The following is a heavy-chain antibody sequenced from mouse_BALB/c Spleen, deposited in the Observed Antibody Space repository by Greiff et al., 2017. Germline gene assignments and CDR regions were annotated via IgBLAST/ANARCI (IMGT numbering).Heavy chain of an antibody. CDR3: ARNDGYYLRFAY. D-gene: IGHD2-3*01. J-gene: IGHJ3*01. CDR2: IWSGGST. V-gene: IGHV2-2*02. CDR1: GFSLTSYG. Sequence: QVQLQQSGPGLVQPSQSLSITCTVSGFSLTSYGVHWVRQSPGKGLEWLGVIWSGGSTAYNAAFISRLSISKDNSKSQVFFKMNSLQANDTAIYYCARNDGYYLRFAYWGQGTLLTVSA.